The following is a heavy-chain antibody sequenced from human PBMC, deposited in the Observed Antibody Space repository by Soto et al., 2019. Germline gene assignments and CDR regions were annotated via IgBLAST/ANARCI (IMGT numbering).Heavy chain of an antibody. CDR3: ARAPYYYDSSAYLGY. V-gene: IGHV3-21*01. Sequence: EVQLVESGGGLVKPGGSLGLSCAASGFTFSSYSMNWVRQAPGKGLEWVSSISSSSSYIYYADSVKGRFTISRDNAKNSLYLQMNSLRAEDTAVYYCARAPYYYDSSAYLGYWGQGTLVTVSS. D-gene: IGHD3-22*01. J-gene: IGHJ4*02. CDR2: ISSSSSYI. CDR1: GFTFSSYS.